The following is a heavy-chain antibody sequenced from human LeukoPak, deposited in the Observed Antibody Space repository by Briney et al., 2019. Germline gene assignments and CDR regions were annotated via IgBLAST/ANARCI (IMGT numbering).Heavy chain of an antibody. J-gene: IGHJ5*02. Sequence: ASVKVSCKASGDSFGTYGITWVRQAPGEGLEWMGGFNPIFGSAQYAQKFQGRVTITMDVSARTVYMELSSLRSEDTTIYYFARDFGSGVFDPWGQGTLVTVSS. CDR3: ARDFGSGVFDP. V-gene: IGHV1-69*05. CDR1: GDSFGTYG. D-gene: IGHD3-10*01. CDR2: FNPIFGSA.